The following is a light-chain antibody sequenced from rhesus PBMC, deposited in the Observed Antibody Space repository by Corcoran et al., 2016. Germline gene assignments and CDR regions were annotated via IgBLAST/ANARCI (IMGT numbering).Light chain of an antibody. CDR2: GAP. Sequence: ETVVTQSPATLALSPGERATLSCRASQSDGSYFAWYQQKPGQAPRLLINGAPRRATGIPARFSGSGSVTDFPLTISRLEPGDVGLYYFHQCTNLSSFAPGSILDF. V-gene: IGKV3-24*04. J-gene: IGKJ3*01. CDR1: QSDGSY. CDR3: HQCTNLSS.